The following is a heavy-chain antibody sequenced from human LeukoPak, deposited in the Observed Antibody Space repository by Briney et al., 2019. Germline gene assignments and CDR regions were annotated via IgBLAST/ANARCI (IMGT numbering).Heavy chain of an antibody. CDR2: INPNSGGT. CDR3: ARDGSSSGWFDP. J-gene: IGHJ5*02. D-gene: IGHD6-6*01. Sequence: ASVKVSCKASGYTFTGYYMHWVRQAPGQGLEWMGWINPNSGGTNYAQKFQGRVTMTRDMSTSTVYMELSSLRSEDTAVYHCARDGSSSGWFDPWGQGTLVTVSS. CDR1: GYTFTGYY. V-gene: IGHV1-2*02.